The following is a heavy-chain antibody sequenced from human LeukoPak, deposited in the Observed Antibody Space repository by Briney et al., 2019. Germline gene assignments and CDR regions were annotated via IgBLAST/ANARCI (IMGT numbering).Heavy chain of an antibody. V-gene: IGHV1-69*05. D-gene: IGHD6-6*01. Sequence: GASVKVSCKASGGTFSSYAISWVRQAPGQGLEWMGGIIPIFGTANYAQKFQGRVTITTGESTSTAYMELSSLRSEDTAVYYCATEYSSSSGAFDIWGQGTMVTVSS. CDR3: ATEYSSSSGAFDI. CDR1: GGTFSSYA. J-gene: IGHJ3*02. CDR2: IIPIFGTA.